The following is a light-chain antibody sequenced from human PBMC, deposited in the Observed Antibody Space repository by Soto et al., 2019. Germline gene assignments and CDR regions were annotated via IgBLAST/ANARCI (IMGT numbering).Light chain of an antibody. J-gene: IGKJ4*01. V-gene: IGKV3-20*01. CDR3: QQYGRSPLT. CDR1: QSVTSGY. CDR2: GAS. Sequence: EIVLTQSPGTLSLSPGERATLSCRSSQSVTSGYLAWYQQKPGQAPRLLIDGASSRATGIPDRFSGSGSGTDFTLTISRLEPDDFAVYYGQQYGRSPLTFGGGTKVDIK.